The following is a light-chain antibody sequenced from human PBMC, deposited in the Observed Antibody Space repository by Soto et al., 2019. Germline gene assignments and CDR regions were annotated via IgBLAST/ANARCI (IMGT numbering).Light chain of an antibody. CDR2: GAS. V-gene: IGKV3-20*01. J-gene: IGKJ1*01. CDR3: QQYGSSPLT. CDR1: QSVSSSY. Sequence: ESGSTQSPGTLSLSPGERATLSCRASQSVSSSYLAWYQQKPGQAPRLLIYGASSRATGIPDRFSGSGSGTDFTLTISRLEPEDFAVYYCQQYGSSPLTFGQGTKVDI.